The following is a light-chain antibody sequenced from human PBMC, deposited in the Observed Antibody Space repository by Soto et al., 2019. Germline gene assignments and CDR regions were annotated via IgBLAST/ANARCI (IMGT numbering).Light chain of an antibody. V-gene: IGKV1-39*01. CDR2: DAS. CDR3: QQNYRTPLT. Sequence: DIQLTQCPSSVSASVGDRVTIAWRASQSINIYLSWYQQEPGKAPRLRLFDASSLQSGVQSRFSGSGSGTHFTLTISSLQREDFATYYCQQNYRTPLTFGGGTKVEIK. CDR1: QSINIY. J-gene: IGKJ4*01.